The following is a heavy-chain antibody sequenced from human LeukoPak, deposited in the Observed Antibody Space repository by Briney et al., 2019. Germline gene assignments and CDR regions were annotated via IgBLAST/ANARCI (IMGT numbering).Heavy chain of an antibody. J-gene: IGHJ3*02. CDR1: GYTFTGYY. Sequence: ASVKVSCEASGYTFTGYYMHWVRQAPGQGLEWMGWINPNSGGTNYAQKFQGRVTMTRDTSISTAYMELSRLRSDDTAVYYCARAPVGPHAFDIWGQGTMVTVSS. CDR2: INPNSGGT. V-gene: IGHV1-2*02. CDR3: ARAPVGPHAFDI. D-gene: IGHD1-26*01.